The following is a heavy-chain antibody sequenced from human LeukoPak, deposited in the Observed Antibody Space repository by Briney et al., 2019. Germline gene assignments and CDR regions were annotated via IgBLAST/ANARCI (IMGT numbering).Heavy chain of an antibody. J-gene: IGHJ4*02. CDR3: ARLYYYDSSGYYRSFDY. CDR1: GGSISSYYW. V-gene: IGHV2-5*08. CDR2: IYWDNDK. Sequence: TLSLTCTVSGGSISSYYWSWIRQPPGKALEWLALIYWDNDKRYSPSLKSRLTITKDTSKNQVVFTMTNMDPVDTATYYCARLYYYDSSGYYRSFDYWGQGTLVTVSS. D-gene: IGHD3-22*01.